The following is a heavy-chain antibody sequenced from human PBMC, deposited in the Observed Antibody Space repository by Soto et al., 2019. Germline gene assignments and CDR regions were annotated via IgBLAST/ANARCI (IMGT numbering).Heavy chain of an antibody. J-gene: IGHJ6*02. CDR1: GYTFTSYG. CDR2: ISAYNGNT. CDR3: ARDVLWFGELFPPSYYYYGMDV. V-gene: IGHV1-18*01. D-gene: IGHD3-10*01. Sequence: GASVKVSCKASGYTFTSYGISWVRQAPGQGLEWMGWISAYNGNTNYAQKLQGRVTMTTDTSTSTAYMELRSLRSDDTAVYYCARDVLWFGELFPPSYYYYGMDVWGQGTTVTSP.